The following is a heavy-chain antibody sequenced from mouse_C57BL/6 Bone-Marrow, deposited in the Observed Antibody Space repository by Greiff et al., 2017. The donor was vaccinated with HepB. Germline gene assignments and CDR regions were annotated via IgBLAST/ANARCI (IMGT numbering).Heavy chain of an antibody. V-gene: IGHV1-39*01. Sequence: VQLKESGPELVKPGASVKISCKASGYSFTDYNMNWVKQSNGKSLEWIGVINPNYGTTSYYQNLKGKATLTVDQSTSTAYMQNNSLTSEDSAVYYCTRGGFYYGYVPFAYWGQGTLVTVSA. D-gene: IGHD2-2*01. CDR3: TRGGFYYGYVPFAY. CDR2: INPNYGTT. CDR1: GYSFTDYN. J-gene: IGHJ3*01.